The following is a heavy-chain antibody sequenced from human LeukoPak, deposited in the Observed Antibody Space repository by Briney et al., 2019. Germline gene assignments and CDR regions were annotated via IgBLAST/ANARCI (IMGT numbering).Heavy chain of an antibody. Sequence: PGGSLRLSCAASGFTFNNYAMNWVRQTPGKGLEWVASFVGGASNTYHADSVKGRFTVSRDNSKNTLYLQMNSLRAEDTAVYYCAKDTEAYYNSSGYYPNAFDIWGQGTMVTVSS. CDR2: FVGGASNT. CDR1: GFTFNNYA. CDR3: AKDTEAYYNSSGYYPNAFDI. V-gene: IGHV3-23*01. J-gene: IGHJ3*02. D-gene: IGHD3-22*01.